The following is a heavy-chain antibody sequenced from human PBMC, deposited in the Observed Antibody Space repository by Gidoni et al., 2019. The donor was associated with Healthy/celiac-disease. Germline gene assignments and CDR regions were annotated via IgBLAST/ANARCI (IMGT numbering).Heavy chain of an antibody. CDR1: GLTFRSYA. CDR2: ISYDGSNK. D-gene: IGHD5-18*01. CDR3: ARDADVDTADAPLDY. Sequence: QVQLVESGGGVVQPGRSLRLSCAASGLTFRSYAMHWVRQAPGKGLEWVAVISYDGSNKYYADSVKGRFTISRDNSKNTLYLQMNSLRAEDTAVYYCARDADVDTADAPLDYWGQGTLVTVSS. V-gene: IGHV3-30*01. J-gene: IGHJ4*02.